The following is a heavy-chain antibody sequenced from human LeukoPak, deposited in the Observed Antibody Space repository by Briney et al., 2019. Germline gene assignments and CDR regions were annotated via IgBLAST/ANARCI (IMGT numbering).Heavy chain of an antibody. CDR3: ARDGGDAEYFQH. D-gene: IGHD2-21*02. CDR2: IYYSGST. J-gene: IGHJ1*01. V-gene: IGHV4-59*01. CDR1: GGSISSYY. Sequence: SETLSLTCTASGGSISSYYWSWIRQPPGKGLEWIGYIYYSGSTNYNPSLKSRVTISVDTSKNQFSLKLSSVTAADTAVYYCARDGGDAEYFQHWGQGTLVTVSS.